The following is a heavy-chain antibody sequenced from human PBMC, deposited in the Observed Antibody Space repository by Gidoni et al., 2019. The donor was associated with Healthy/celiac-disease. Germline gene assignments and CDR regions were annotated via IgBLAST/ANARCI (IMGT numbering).Heavy chain of an antibody. CDR2: ISSSGSTI. CDR3: ARDGPWGGRSGGSCD. V-gene: IGHV3-48*03. D-gene: IGHD2-15*01. Sequence: EVQLVESGGGLVQPGGSLRLSCAASGFTFSSYEMNWVRQAPGKGLEWVSYISSSGSTIYYADAVKGRFTIARDNAKNSLYLQMNSLRAEDTAVYYCARDGPWGGRSGGSCDWGQGTLVTVSS. J-gene: IGHJ4*02. CDR1: GFTFSSYE.